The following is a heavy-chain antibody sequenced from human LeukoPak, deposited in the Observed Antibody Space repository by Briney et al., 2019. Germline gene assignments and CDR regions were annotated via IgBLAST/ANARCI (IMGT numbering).Heavy chain of an antibody. CDR3: ARDGRYCSSTSCYTPAYYYYYTDV. J-gene: IGHJ6*03. Sequence: PGGTLRLSCAAPGFTFRIYGMHWVRQAPGTGLEGVAVIWYDGGNKYYAVCLEGLFTISRDNSKTTLYLQMNSLRAEDTAVYSCARDGRYCSSTSCYTPAYYYYYTDVCGKGTTVTVPS. V-gene: IGHV3-33*01. CDR2: IWYDGGNK. CDR1: GFTFRIYG. D-gene: IGHD2-2*02.